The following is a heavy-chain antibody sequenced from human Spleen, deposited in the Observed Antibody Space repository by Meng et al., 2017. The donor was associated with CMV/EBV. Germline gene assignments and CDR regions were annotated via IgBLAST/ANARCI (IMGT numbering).Heavy chain of an antibody. V-gene: IGHV3-30*02. Sequence: GRSLRLSCAASGSISSSYGMPWVRQAPGKGLEWVAFIRYDGSNKYYADSVKRRFTISRDNSMNMLYLQLNSMRVADTAVYYCAKEDSAYCDFRSGYSIPPDYWGQGTLVTVSS. D-gene: IGHD3-3*01. J-gene: IGHJ4*02. CDR1: GSISSSYG. CDR3: AKEDSAYCDFRSGYSIPPDY. CDR2: IRYDGSNK.